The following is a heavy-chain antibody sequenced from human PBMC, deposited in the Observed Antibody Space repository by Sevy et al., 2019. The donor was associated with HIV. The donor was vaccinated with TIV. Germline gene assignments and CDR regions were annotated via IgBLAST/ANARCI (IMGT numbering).Heavy chain of an antibody. CDR3: ARDPTYYDILTGGKYYYYYYGMDV. Sequence: SETLSLTCTVSGGSISSYYWSWIRQPPGKGLEWIGYIYYSGSTNYNPSLKSRVTISVDTSKNQFSLKLSSVNAADTAVYYCARDPTYYDILTGGKYYYYYYGMDVWGQGTTVTVSS. CDR1: GGSISSYY. J-gene: IGHJ6*02. V-gene: IGHV4-59*01. D-gene: IGHD3-9*01. CDR2: IYYSGST.